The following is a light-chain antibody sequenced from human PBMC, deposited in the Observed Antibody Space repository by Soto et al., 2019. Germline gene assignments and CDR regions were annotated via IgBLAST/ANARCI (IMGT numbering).Light chain of an antibody. V-gene: IGLV2-18*02. CDR1: GSDIGTYNR. J-gene: IGLJ1*01. CDR3: CSYTSSSTDV. CDR2: DVS. Sequence: QSALTQPPSVSGSPGQSVAISCTGTGSDIGTYNRVSWYQQPPGTAPKLMIYDVSDRPSGVPDRFSGSKSGNTASLTISGLQAEEDADYYCCSYTSSSTDVFGTGTKLTVL.